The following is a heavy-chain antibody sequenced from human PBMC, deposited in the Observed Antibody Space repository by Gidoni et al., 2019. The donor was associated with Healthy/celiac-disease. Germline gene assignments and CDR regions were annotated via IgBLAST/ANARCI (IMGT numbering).Heavy chain of an antibody. D-gene: IGHD1-1*01. Sequence: EVQLVESGGGLVQPGGSLRLSCSASGFTFSSYAMNWVRQAPGKGLGDVSAISSNGGSTYYADSVKGRFTISRDNSKNTLYLQMSSLRAEDTAVYYCVNMLERRNYWGQGTLVTVSS. J-gene: IGHJ4*02. CDR1: GFTFSSYA. V-gene: IGHV3-64D*06. CDR3: VNMLERRNY. CDR2: ISSNGGST.